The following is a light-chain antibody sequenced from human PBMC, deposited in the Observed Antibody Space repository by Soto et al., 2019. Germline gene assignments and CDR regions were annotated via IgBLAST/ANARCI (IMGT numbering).Light chain of an antibody. CDR3: SSYTTRNTLV. CDR2: DVR. V-gene: IGLV2-14*03. CDR1: SSDVGGYNY. J-gene: IGLJ2*01. Sequence: QSALTQPASVSGSPGQSVTISCTGTSSDVGGYNYVFWYQQHPGRAPKVIIYDVRNRPSGVSDRFSGSKSGNTASLTISGLQSEDEADYYCSSYTTRNTLVFGGGTELTVL.